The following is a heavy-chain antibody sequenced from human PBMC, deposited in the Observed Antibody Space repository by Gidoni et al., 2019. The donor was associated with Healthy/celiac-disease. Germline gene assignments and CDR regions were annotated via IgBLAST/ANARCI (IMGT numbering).Heavy chain of an antibody. D-gene: IGHD4-17*01. J-gene: IGHJ4*02. CDR2: ISSSSSYI. Sequence: EVQLVESGGGLVKPGGSLRLSCAASGFTFSSYSMNWVRQAPGNGLEWVSSISSSSSYIYYADSVKGRFTISRDNAKNSLYLQMNSLRAEDTAVYYCARDDDYGDHYFDYRGQGTLVTVSS. V-gene: IGHV3-21*01. CDR3: ARDDDYGDHYFDY. CDR1: GFTFSSYS.